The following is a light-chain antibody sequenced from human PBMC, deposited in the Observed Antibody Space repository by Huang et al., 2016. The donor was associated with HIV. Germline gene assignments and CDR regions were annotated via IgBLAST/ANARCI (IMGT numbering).Light chain of an antibody. CDR3: QQYNNLRYT. J-gene: IGKJ2*01. V-gene: IGKV3-20*01. CDR1: QSVSSY. CDR2: GAS. Sequence: EIVLTQSPGTLSLSPGERATLSCRASQSVSSYLAWYQQKPGQAPRLLIYGASSRATGIPDFTLTISRLEPEDFAVYYCQQYNNLRYTFGQGTKLEIK.